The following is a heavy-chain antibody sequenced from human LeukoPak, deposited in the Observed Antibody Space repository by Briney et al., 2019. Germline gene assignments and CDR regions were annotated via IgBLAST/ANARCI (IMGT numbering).Heavy chain of an antibody. V-gene: IGHV3-11*04. Sequence: GGSLRLSCAASGFTFSDYYMSWIRQAPGKGLEWVSYISSSGSTIYYADSVKGRFTISRDNAKNSLYLQMNSLRAEDTAVYYCAKGRGWEASYYYYYMDVWGKGTTVTISS. CDR2: ISSSGSTI. CDR3: AKGRGWEASYYYYYMDV. CDR1: GFTFSDYY. J-gene: IGHJ6*03. D-gene: IGHD1-26*01.